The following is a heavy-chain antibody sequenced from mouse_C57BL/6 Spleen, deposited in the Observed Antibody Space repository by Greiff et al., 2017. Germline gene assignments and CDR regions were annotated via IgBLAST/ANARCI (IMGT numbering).Heavy chain of an antibody. V-gene: IGHV1-54*01. CDR2: INPGSGGT. D-gene: IGHD2-3*01. Sequence: QVQLQQSGAELVRPGTSVKVSCKASGYAFTNYLIEWVKQRPGQGLEWIGVINPGSGGTKYNEKFKGKATLTADKYSSTAYMQLSSLTSEDSAVYFCARDDGYPSWFAYWGQGTLVAVSA. CDR1: GYAFTNYL. J-gene: IGHJ3*01. CDR3: ARDDGYPSWFAY.